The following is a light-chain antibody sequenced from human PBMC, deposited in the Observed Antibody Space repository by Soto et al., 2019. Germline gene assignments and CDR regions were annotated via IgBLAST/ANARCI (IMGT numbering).Light chain of an antibody. CDR1: SSNIGAGYD. CDR3: QSYDSSRRAWV. V-gene: IGLV1-40*01. CDR2: GNT. Sequence: QSVLTQPPSVSGAPGQRVTISCTGSSSNIGAGYDVHWYHHLPGTAPKLLIYGNTNRPSGISDRFSASKSGSSASLAITGVQDEEEADYYCQSYDSSRRAWVFGGGTKVTVL. J-gene: IGLJ3*02.